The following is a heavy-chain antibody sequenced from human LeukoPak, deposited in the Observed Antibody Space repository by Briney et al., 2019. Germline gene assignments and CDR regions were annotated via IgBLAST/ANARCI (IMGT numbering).Heavy chain of an antibody. CDR3: AKGQYYYDSSGQTSFDY. CDR1: GFPFSSHW. V-gene: IGHV3-74*01. J-gene: IGHJ4*02. Sequence: GGSLRLSCAASGFPFSSHWMHWVRQVPGKGLLWVSRLSPDGSTTAYADSVKGRFTISRYNSKNTLYLQMNSLRAEDTAVYYCAKGQYYYDSSGQTSFDYWGQGTLVTVSS. D-gene: IGHD3-22*01. CDR2: LSPDGSTT.